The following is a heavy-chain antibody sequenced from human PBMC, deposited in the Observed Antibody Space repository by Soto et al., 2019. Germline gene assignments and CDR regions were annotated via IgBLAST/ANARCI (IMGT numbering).Heavy chain of an antibody. CDR1: GGSISSGGYY. J-gene: IGHJ4*02. D-gene: IGHD3-10*01. CDR2: IYYSGYT. Sequence: SETLSLTCTVSGGSISSGGYYWSWIRQPPGKGLEWIGYIYYSGYTNYNPSLESRVSISVDTSKNQFSLKLSSVTAADTAVYNFASCAALHHYYGSGSYYLDYWGQGTLVTVSS. CDR3: ASCAALHHYYGSGSYYLDY. V-gene: IGHV4-31*03.